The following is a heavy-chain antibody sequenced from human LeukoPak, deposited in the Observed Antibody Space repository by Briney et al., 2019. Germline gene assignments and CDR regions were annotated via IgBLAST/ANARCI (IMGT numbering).Heavy chain of an antibody. CDR2: INWNGCST. CDR1: GFNIDDYG. V-gene: IGHV3-20*04. CDR3: ARPLYSSGWSVGYLDY. Sequence: GGSLRLSCAASGFNIDDYGMSWVRQVPGKGLEWVSGINWNGCSTGYADSVKGRFTISRDNAKNSLYLQMNSLRAEDTALYYCARPLYSSGWSVGYLDYWGQGTLVTVSS. J-gene: IGHJ4*02. D-gene: IGHD6-19*01.